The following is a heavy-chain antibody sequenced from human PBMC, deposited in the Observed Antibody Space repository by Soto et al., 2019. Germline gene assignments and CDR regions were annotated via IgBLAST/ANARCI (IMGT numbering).Heavy chain of an antibody. D-gene: IGHD2-15*01. CDR2: VHSTGTT. CDR1: DGSITSTSYF. Sequence: SETLSLTCTVSDGSITSTSYFWSWIRQPPGKGLEWIGYVHSTGTTYYNPSLKSRVIISMDTSKSQFSLKVDSVTAADTAVYYCARDGWQGVDVWGQGTTVTVSS. CDR3: ARDGWQGVDV. V-gene: IGHV4-30-4*01. J-gene: IGHJ6*02.